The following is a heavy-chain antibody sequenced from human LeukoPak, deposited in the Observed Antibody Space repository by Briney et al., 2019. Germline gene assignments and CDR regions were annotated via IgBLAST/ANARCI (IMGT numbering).Heavy chain of an antibody. CDR3: ARDWPLGVYDAFDI. CDR1: GFTFSSYW. CDR2: IKQDGSEK. Sequence: QSGGSLRLSCAASGFTFSSYWMSWVRQAPGKGLEWVANIKQDGSEKYYVDSVKGRFTISRDNAKNSLYLQMNSLRAEDTAVYYCARDWPLGVYDAFDIWGQGTMVTVSS. V-gene: IGHV3-7*01. D-gene: IGHD2-8*01. J-gene: IGHJ3*02.